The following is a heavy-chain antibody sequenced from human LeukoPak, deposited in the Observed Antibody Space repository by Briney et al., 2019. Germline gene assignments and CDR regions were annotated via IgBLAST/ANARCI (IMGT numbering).Heavy chain of an antibody. J-gene: IGHJ4*02. D-gene: IGHD3-22*01. CDR2: INPNSGGT. CDR3: ARSAHHDTSGYYIDY. V-gene: IGHV1-2*06. CDR1: GYIFIGYY. Sequence: ASVKVSCKASGYIFIGYYMNWVRQAPGQGLEWMGRINPNSGGTNYAQKFQARVTMTRDTSISTVYMEVNSLRSDDTAVYYCARSAHHDTSGYYIDYWGQGTLVTVSS.